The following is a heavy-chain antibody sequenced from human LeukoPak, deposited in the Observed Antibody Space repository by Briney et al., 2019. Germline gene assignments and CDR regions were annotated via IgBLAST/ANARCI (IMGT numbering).Heavy chain of an antibody. J-gene: IGHJ3*02. CDR3: ARDDRGGSGTYYCAFDI. V-gene: IGHV3-66*02. CDR1: EFTVTNYY. CDR2: ISGGGRT. D-gene: IGHD3-10*01. Sequence: GGSLRLFCVVSEFTVTNYYMSWVRQPPGEGLEWVSLISGGGRTYYTDSVKSRFTISRDNSKNTVYLQMNSLRPEDTAVYYCARDDRGGSGTYYCAFDIWGLGTMVTVSS.